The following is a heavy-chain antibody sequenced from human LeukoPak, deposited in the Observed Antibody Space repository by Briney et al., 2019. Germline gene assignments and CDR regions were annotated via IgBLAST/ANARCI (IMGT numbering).Heavy chain of an antibody. CDR1: GFTFRSYA. D-gene: IGHD6-19*01. V-gene: IGHV3-23*01. CDR3: ARQWLDAAYFDY. J-gene: IGHJ4*02. Sequence: GGSLRLSCEASGFTFRSYAMTWVRQAPGKGLEWVSAISGSGAKTYYADSVKGRFTISRDNSKNTLYLQMNSLRAEDTAVYYCARQWLDAAYFDYWGQGTLVTVSS. CDR2: ISGSGAKT.